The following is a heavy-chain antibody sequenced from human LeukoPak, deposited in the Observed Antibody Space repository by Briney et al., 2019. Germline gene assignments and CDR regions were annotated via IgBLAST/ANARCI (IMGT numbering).Heavy chain of an antibody. CDR3: ARDQIPLDAFDI. J-gene: IGHJ3*02. D-gene: IGHD2-2*02. CDR1: GGSISSYY. V-gene: IGHV4-59*12. Sequence: PSETLSLTCTVSGGSISSYYWSWIRQPPGKGLEWIGYIYYSGSTNYNPSLKSRVTISVDTSKNQFSLKLSSVTAADTAVYYCARDQIPLDAFDIWGQGTMVTVSS. CDR2: IYYSGST.